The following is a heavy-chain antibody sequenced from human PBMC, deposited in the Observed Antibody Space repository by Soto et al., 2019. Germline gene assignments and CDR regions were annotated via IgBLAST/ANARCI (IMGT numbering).Heavy chain of an antibody. D-gene: IGHD3-22*01. CDR2: ISGSGGST. CDR3: AKKLGQGAYRTYDSSGYFDY. J-gene: IGHJ4*02. Sequence: GGSLRLSCAASGFTFSSYAMSWVRQAPGKGLEWVSAISGSGGSTYYADSVKGRFTISRDNSKSTLYLQMNSLRAEDTAVYYCAKKLGQGAYRTYDSSGYFDYWGQGTLVTVSS. V-gene: IGHV3-23*01. CDR1: GFTFSSYA.